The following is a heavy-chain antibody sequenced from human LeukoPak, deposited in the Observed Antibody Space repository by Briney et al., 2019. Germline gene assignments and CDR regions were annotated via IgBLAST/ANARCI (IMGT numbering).Heavy chain of an antibody. CDR3: AKGRSSGWYSYQPPLQH. J-gene: IGHJ1*01. D-gene: IGHD6-19*01. CDR2: ISGSGGST. V-gene: IGHV3-23*01. Sequence: GASLRLSCAASGFTFSSYAMSWVRQAPGKGLEWVSAISGSGGSTYYADSVKGRFTISRDNSKNTLYLQMNSLRAEDTAVYYCAKGRSSGWYSYQPPLQHWGQGTLVTVSS. CDR1: GFTFSSYA.